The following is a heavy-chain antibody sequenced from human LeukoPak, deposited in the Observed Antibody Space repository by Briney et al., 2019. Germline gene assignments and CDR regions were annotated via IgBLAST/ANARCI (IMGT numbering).Heavy chain of an antibody. D-gene: IGHD1-26*01. Sequence: SETLSLTCAVSGGSISSSNWWSWVRQPPGKGLEWIGEIYHSGSTNYNPSLKSRVTISVDKSKNQFSLKLSSVTAADTAVYYCARRPQTGRVGATVLGDYWGQGTLVTVSS. J-gene: IGHJ4*02. CDR2: IYHSGST. CDR3: ARRPQTGRVGATVLGDY. CDR1: GGSISSSNW. V-gene: IGHV4-4*02.